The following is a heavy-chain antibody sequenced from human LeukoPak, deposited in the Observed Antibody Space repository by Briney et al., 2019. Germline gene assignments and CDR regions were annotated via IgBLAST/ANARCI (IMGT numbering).Heavy chain of an antibody. D-gene: IGHD3-22*01. V-gene: IGHV4-39*07. J-gene: IGHJ4*02. CDR1: GGSISSSSYY. CDR3: ARDPFSGYYYFDY. CDR2: IYYSGST. Sequence: SETLSLTCTVSGGSISSSSYYWGWIRQPPGKGLEWIGSIYYSGSTYYNPSLKSRVTISVDTSKNQFSLKLSSVTAADTAVYYCARDPFSGYYYFDYWGQGTLVTVSS.